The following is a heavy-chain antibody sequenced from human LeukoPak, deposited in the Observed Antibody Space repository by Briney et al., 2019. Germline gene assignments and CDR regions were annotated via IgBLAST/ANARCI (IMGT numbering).Heavy chain of an antibody. CDR3: ARVVGYYDSSGYYHYYYYMDV. V-gene: IGHV3-11*04. CDR1: GFTFSDYY. CDR2: ISSSGSTI. J-gene: IGHJ6*03. Sequence: GGSLRLSCAASGFTFSDYYMSWIRQAPGKGLEWVSYISSSGSTIYYADSVKGRFTISRGNAKNSLYLQMNSLRAEDTAVYYCARVVGYYDSSGYYHYYYYMDVWGKGTTVTVSS. D-gene: IGHD3-22*01.